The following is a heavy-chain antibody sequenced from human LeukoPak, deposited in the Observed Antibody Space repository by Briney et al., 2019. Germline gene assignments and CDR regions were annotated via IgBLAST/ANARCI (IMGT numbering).Heavy chain of an antibody. Sequence: GGSLRLSCAASGFTFSSYWMHWVRQAPGRGLVWVSRINSDGSSTSYADSVKGRFTISRDNAKNTLYLQMNSLRAEDTAVYYCARELGVVITTGFDYWGQGTLVTVSS. V-gene: IGHV3-74*01. J-gene: IGHJ4*02. CDR2: INSDGSST. D-gene: IGHD3-22*01. CDR3: ARELGVVITTGFDY. CDR1: GFTFSSYW.